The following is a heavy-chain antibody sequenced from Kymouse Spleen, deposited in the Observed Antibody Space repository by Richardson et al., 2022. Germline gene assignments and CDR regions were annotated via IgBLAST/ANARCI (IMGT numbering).Heavy chain of an antibody. Sequence: QVQLQESGPGLVKPSETLSLTCTVSGGSISSYYWSWIRQPPGKGLEWIGYIYYSGSTNYNPSLKSRVTISVDTSKNQFSLKLSSVTAADTAVYYCAREGAGTTFDAFDIWGQGTMVTVSS. J-gene: IGHJ3*02. CDR1: GGSISSYY. CDR3: AREGAGTTFDAFDI. V-gene: IGHV4-59*01. CDR2: IYYSGST. D-gene: IGHD1-7*01.